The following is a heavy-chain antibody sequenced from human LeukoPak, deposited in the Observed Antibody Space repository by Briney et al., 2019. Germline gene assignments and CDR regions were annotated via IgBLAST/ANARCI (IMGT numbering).Heavy chain of an antibody. CDR1: GFTVSNNY. D-gene: IGHD2-21*02. CDR3: ASSIYCGGDCYSPTGY. Sequence: GGSLRLSCGASGFTVSNNYMSWVRQAPGKGLEWVSIIYSGDSTYYADSVKGRFTISRDNSKNTLYLQMNSLRAEDTAVYYCASSIYCGGDCYSPTGYWGQGTLVTVSS. CDR2: IYSGDST. V-gene: IGHV3-53*01. J-gene: IGHJ4*02.